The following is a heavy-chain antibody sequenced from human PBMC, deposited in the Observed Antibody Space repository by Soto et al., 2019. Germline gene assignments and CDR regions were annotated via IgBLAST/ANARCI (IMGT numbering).Heavy chain of an antibody. J-gene: IGHJ3*02. CDR2: ISSSSSYI. CDR3: ARGPGAQWLVESDAFDI. D-gene: IGHD6-19*01. V-gene: IGHV3-21*01. Sequence: KPGGSLRLSCAASGFTFSSYSMNWVRQAPGKGLEWVSSISSSSSYIYYADSVKGRFTISRDNAKNSLYLQMNSLRAEDTAVYYCARGPGAQWLVESDAFDIWGQGTMVTVSS. CDR1: GFTFSSYS.